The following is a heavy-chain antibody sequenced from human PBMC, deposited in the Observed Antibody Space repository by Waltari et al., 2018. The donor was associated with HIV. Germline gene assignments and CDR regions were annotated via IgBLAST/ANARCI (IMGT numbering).Heavy chain of an antibody. CDR3: ARDRLHGWSWGAFDY. CDR2: IYYSGIT. Sequence: QVQLQESGPGLVKPSETLSLTCTVSGGSVSSDSYYWTWIRQPPGKGLELIGYIYYSGITKYNPSLKSRVTISLDTSKNQFSLRLSSVTAADTAIYYCARDRLHGWSWGAFDYWGQGTLVTVSS. V-gene: IGHV4-61*01. J-gene: IGHJ4*02. D-gene: IGHD6-19*01. CDR1: GGSVSSDSYY.